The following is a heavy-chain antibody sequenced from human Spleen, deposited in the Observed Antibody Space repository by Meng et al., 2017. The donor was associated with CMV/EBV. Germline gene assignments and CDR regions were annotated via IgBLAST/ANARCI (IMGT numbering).Heavy chain of an antibody. CDR2: INPNSGGT. D-gene: IGHD1-26*01. CDR1: GYTFTGYY. CDR3: ARTQVPAHSGSYRYYYYYAMDV. V-gene: IGHV1-2*02. J-gene: IGHJ6*02. Sequence: ASVKVSCKASGYTFTGYYMHWVRQAPGQGLEWMGWINPNSGGTNYPQKFQGRVTMTRDTSINTGYMELIRLRSDDTAVYYCARTQVPAHSGSYRYYYYYAMDVWGQGTTVTVSS.